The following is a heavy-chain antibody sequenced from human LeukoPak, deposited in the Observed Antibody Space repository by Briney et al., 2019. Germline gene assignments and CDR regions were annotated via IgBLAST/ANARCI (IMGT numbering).Heavy chain of an antibody. Sequence: SETLSPTCTVSGGSISSYYWSWIRQPPGKGLEWIGYIYNSGSTNYNPSPKSRVTISVDTSKNQFSLKLSSVTAADTAVYYCARLRANWNYVNWFDPWGQGTLVTVSS. J-gene: IGHJ5*02. CDR3: ARLRANWNYVNWFDP. CDR1: GGSISSYY. D-gene: IGHD1-7*01. V-gene: IGHV4-59*08. CDR2: IYNSGST.